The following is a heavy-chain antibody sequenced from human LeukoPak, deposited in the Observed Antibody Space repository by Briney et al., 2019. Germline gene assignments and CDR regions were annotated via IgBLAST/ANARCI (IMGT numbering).Heavy chain of an antibody. CDR3: AKGGGYYDSSGYSYYFVY. J-gene: IGHJ4*02. Sequence: GRSLRLSCAASGFTFSSYGMHWVRQAPGKGLKWVAVIWYDGSNKYYADSVKGRFTISRDNSKNTLYLQMNSLGAEDTAVYYCAKGGGYYDSSGYSYYFVYWGQGTLVTVSS. V-gene: IGHV3-33*06. CDR1: GFTFSSYG. CDR2: IWYDGSNK. D-gene: IGHD3-22*01.